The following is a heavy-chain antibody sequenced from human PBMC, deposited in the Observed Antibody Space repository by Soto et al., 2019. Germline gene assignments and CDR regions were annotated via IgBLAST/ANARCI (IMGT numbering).Heavy chain of an antibody. J-gene: IGHJ2*01. CDR3: AKDMSVVTTAYWYFDL. D-gene: IGHD4-4*01. CDR1: GFTFDDYA. CDR2: ISRNSGSI. Sequence: EVQLVESGGGLVQPGRSLRLSCAASGFTFDDYAMHWVQQAPGKGLEWVSGISRNSGSIGYADSVKGRFTISRDNAKNSLYLQMNSLRAEDTALYYCAKDMSVVTTAYWYFDLWGRGILVTVSS. V-gene: IGHV3-9*01.